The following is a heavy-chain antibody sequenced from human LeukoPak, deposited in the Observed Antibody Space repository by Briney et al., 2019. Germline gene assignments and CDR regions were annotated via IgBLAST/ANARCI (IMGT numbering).Heavy chain of an antibody. J-gene: IGHJ6*03. Sequence: GGSLRLSCAASGFTFSNYWMSWVRQAPGQGLEWVADIRGGGGNTYYAGSVKGRFTISRDNSKNTLFLQMNSLRGEDTAVYYCAQGSYCTGTSCSIGDFFHYMDVWGQGTTVPVSS. D-gene: IGHD2-2*01. V-gene: IGHV3-23*01. CDR3: AQGSYCTGTSCSIGDFFHYMDV. CDR1: GFTFSNYW. CDR2: IRGGGGNT.